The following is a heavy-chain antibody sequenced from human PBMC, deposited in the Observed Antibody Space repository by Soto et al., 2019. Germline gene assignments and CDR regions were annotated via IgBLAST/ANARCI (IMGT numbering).Heavy chain of an antibody. D-gene: IGHD3-16*01. CDR2: INPNSGGT. Sequence: XSVKVSFNASGYTFTGYYMHLVRQAPGQGLEWMGWINPNSGGTNYAQKFQGWVTMTRDTSISTAYMELSRLRSDDTAVYYCARKSADYTGFDYWGQGTLVTSPQ. V-gene: IGHV1-2*04. CDR1: GYTFTGYY. J-gene: IGHJ4*02. CDR3: ARKSADYTGFDY.